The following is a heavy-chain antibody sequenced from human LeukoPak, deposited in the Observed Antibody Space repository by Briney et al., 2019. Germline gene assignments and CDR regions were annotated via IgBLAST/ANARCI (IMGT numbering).Heavy chain of an antibody. CDR3: ARLPIVATILGNYGMDV. CDR1: GYTFTGFH. V-gene: IGHV1-2*02. D-gene: IGHD5-12*01. CDR2: INPNSGGT. Sequence: ASVKVSYKASGYTFTGFHMHWVRQAPGQGLEWMGWINPNSGGTKYAQQFQGRVTMTRDTSISTAYMELSRLRSDDTAVYYCARLPIVATILGNYGMDVWGQGTTVTVSS. J-gene: IGHJ6*02.